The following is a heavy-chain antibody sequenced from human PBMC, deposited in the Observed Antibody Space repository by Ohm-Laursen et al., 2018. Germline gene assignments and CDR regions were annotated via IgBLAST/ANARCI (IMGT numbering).Heavy chain of an antibody. CDR1: GFTFNNYG. Sequence: GSLRLSCAASGFTFNNYGIHWVRQVTGKGLEWVSTIDAAGDTYYPGSVKGRFTLSRENAENSLYLQMDSLRAGDTAVYYCARVASSSNSAYYGMDVWGQGTTVTVSS. V-gene: IGHV3-13*04. J-gene: IGHJ6*02. D-gene: IGHD6-6*01. CDR3: ARVASSSNSAYYGMDV. CDR2: IDAAGDT.